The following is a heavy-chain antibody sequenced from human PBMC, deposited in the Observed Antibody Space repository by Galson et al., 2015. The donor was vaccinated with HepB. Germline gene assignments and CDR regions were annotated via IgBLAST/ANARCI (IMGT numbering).Heavy chain of an antibody. J-gene: IGHJ4*02. Sequence: SLRLSCAASGFTFSSYGMHWVRQAPGKGLEWVAFIRYDGSNKYYADSVKGRFTISRDNSKNTLYLQMNSLRAEDTAVYYCAKEQGLRGKLYTDYWGQGTLVTVSS. CDR1: GFTFSSYG. CDR3: AKEQGLRGKLYTDY. CDR2: IRYDGSNK. D-gene: IGHD2-2*02. V-gene: IGHV3-30*02.